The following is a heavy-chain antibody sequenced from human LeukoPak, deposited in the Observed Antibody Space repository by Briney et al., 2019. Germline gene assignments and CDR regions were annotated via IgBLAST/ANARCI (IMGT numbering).Heavy chain of an antibody. CDR2: IYTSGST. CDR1: GGSISSYY. J-gene: IGHJ4*01. CDR3: ARENSGSYREFDY. V-gene: IGHV4-4*07. D-gene: IGHD1-26*01. Sequence: PSETLSLTCTVSGGSISSYYWSWIRQPAGKGLEWIGHIYTSGSTNYNASLKSRVSMSVDTSKNQFSLKLSSVTAADTAVFYCARENSGSYREFDYWGHGTLVTVSS.